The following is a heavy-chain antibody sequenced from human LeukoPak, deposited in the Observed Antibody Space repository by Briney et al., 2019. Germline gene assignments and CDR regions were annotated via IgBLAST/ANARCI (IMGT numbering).Heavy chain of an antibody. V-gene: IGHV3-74*01. J-gene: IGHJ4*02. CDR3: ARVSGYVLDY. CDR2: ISSDGSNT. CDR1: GFTFSSYW. Sequence: PGGSLRLSCAASGFTFSSYWMHWVRQAPGKGLVWVSRISSDGSNTIYADSVRGRFTISRDNAKNTLYLQMNSLRAEDTAVYYCARVSGYVLDYWGQGTLVTVSS. D-gene: IGHD5-12*01.